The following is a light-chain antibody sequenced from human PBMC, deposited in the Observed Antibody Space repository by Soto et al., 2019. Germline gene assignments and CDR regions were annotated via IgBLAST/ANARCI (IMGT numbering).Light chain of an antibody. Sequence: DIQMTQSPSSLSASVRDRVTITCRASQSISTYLNWYQQKPGKVPKLLIYAASTLQSGVPSRFRGSGSGTDFTLTISSLQPEEFATYYCQQSYNSPWTFAQGTKVEIK. J-gene: IGKJ1*01. V-gene: IGKV1-39*01. CDR3: QQSYNSPWT. CDR2: AAS. CDR1: QSISTY.